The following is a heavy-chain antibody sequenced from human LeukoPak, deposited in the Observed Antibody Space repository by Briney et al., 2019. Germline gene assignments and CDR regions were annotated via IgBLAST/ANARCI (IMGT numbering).Heavy chain of an antibody. Sequence: SETLSLTCAVYGVSFSGYYWSWIRQPPGKGLEWIGEINHSGSTNYNPSLKSRVTISVDTSKNQFSLKLSSVTAADTAVYYCARAPDYWGQGTLVTVSS. CDR1: GVSFSGYY. V-gene: IGHV4-34*01. CDR2: INHSGST. J-gene: IGHJ4*02. CDR3: ARAPDY.